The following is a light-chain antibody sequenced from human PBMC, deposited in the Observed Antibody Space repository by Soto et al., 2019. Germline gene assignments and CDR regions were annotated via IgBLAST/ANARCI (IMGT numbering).Light chain of an antibody. CDR3: SSSTRGSTWV. CDR1: SSDVGAYNY. Sequence: QSALTQPASVSGSPGQSITISCTGTSSDVGAYNYVSWYQQHPGKAPKLMIYEVSNRPSGVSNRFSGSKSGNTASLTISGLQAEDEGDYYCSSSTRGSTWVFGGGTKVTVL. J-gene: IGLJ3*02. V-gene: IGLV2-14*01. CDR2: EVS.